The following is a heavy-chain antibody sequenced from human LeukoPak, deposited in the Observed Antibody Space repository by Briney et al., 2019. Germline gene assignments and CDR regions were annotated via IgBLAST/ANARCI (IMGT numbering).Heavy chain of an antibody. J-gene: IGHJ1*01. Sequence: LKISCKGSGYSFTSYWIGWVRQLPGKGLEWMGIIYPGDSDTRYSPSFQGQVTISADKSISTAYLQWSSLKASDTAMYYCARVNCSGGSCYEYFQHWGQGTLVTVSS. CDR2: IYPGDSDT. CDR1: GYSFTSYW. CDR3: ARVNCSGGSCYEYFQH. D-gene: IGHD2-15*01. V-gene: IGHV5-51*01.